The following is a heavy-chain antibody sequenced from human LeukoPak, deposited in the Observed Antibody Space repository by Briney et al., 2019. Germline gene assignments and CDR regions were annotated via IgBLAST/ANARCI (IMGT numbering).Heavy chain of an antibody. V-gene: IGHV4-59*12. J-gene: IGHJ6*02. CDR3: ARTGSSSWYALRYYYYGMDV. D-gene: IGHD6-13*01. CDR1: GGSISSYY. CDR2: IYYSGST. Sequence: SETLSLTCTVSGGSISSYYWSWIRQPPGKGLEWIGYIYYSGSTNYNPSLKSRVTISVDTSKNQFSLKLSSVTAADTAVYYCARTGSSSWYALRYYYYGMDVWGQGTTVTVSS.